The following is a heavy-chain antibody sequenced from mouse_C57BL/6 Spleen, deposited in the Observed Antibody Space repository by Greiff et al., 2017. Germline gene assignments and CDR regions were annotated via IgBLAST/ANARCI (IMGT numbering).Heavy chain of an antibody. CDR2: IYPGSGNT. D-gene: IGHD2-2*01. CDR1: GYTFTDYY. CDR3: ARSYGYGGAWFAY. V-gene: IGHV1-76*01. J-gene: IGHJ3*01. Sequence: QVQLQQSGAELVRPGASVKLSCKASGYTFTDYYINWVKQRPGQGLEWIARIYPGSGNTYYNEKFKGKATLTAEKSSSTAYMQLSSLTSEDSAVYFWARSYGYGGAWFAYWGQGTLVTVSA.